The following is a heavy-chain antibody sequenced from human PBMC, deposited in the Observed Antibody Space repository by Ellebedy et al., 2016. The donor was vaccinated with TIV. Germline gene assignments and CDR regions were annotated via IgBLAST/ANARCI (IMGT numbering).Heavy chain of an antibody. Sequence: PGGSLRLSCAASGFIFSNAWMNWVRQAPGKGLEWVGRINSKTDGGTTDYAAPVKGRFTISRDDSKNTLYLQMKSLKTEDTAVYYCTTEGVSLARTVMGGPLDYWGQGTLVTVSS. CDR2: INSKTDGGTT. J-gene: IGHJ4*02. CDR3: TTEGVSLARTVMGGPLDY. CDR1: GFIFSNAW. V-gene: IGHV3-15*07. D-gene: IGHD3-10*01.